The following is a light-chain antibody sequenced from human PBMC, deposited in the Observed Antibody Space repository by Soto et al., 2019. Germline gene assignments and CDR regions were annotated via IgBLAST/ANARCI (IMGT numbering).Light chain of an antibody. CDR1: QRIGSN. J-gene: IGKJ5*01. V-gene: IGKV3-15*01. Sequence: ILMMQSPVTLSVSPGDSATLSCRASQRIGSNLAWYQQKPGQAPRLLTYAASTRVTGLPGRFSGRGSGTEFTLTISGLQSEDFAIYYCQHYTNWPPITFGQGTRLEIK. CDR2: AAS. CDR3: QHYTNWPPIT.